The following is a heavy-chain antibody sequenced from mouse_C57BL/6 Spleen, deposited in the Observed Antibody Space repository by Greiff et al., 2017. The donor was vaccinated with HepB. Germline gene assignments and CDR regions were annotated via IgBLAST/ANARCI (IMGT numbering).Heavy chain of an antibody. Sequence: EVQLVESGGGLVQSGRSLRLSCATSGFTFSDFYMEWVRQAPGKGLEWIAASRNKANDYTTEYSASVKGRFIVSRDTSQSILYLQMNALRAEDTAIYYCARDAEPSYYYGSSGAMDYWGQGTSVTVSS. CDR1: GFTFSDFY. D-gene: IGHD1-1*01. J-gene: IGHJ4*01. V-gene: IGHV7-1*01. CDR3: ARDAEPSYYYGSSGAMDY. CDR2: SRNKANDYTT.